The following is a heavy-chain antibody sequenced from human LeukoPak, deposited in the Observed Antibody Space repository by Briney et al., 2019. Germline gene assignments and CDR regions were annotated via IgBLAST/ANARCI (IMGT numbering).Heavy chain of an antibody. CDR1: VFTFSSYW. D-gene: IGHD6-13*01. V-gene: IGHV3-74*01. CDR3: ARRRQLVQNFAYYYYGMDV. CDR2: INSDGSST. J-gene: IGHJ6*04. Sequence: GGSLRLSCAASVFTFSSYWIHWVRQAPGKGLVWVSRINSDGSSTSYADSVKGRFTISRDNAKNTLYLQMNSLRAEDTAVYYCARRRQLVQNFAYYYYGMDVWGKGTTVTVSS.